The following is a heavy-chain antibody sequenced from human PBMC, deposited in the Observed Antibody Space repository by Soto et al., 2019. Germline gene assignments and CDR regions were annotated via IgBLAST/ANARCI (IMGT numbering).Heavy chain of an antibody. Sequence: QVQLVQSGAEVKKPGASVKVSCKASGYTFTSYAMHWVRQAPGQRLEWMGWINAGNGNTKYSQKFQGRVTITRDTXATXAYMELSSLRSEDTAVYYCARDSGLLPRYYYGMDVWGQGTTVTVSS. CDR2: INAGNGNT. J-gene: IGHJ6*02. CDR1: GYTFTSYA. D-gene: IGHD3-10*01. CDR3: ARDSGLLPRYYYGMDV. V-gene: IGHV1-3*01.